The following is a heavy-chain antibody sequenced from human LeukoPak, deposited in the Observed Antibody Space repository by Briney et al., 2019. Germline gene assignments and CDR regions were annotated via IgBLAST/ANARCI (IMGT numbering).Heavy chain of an antibody. Sequence: ASVKVSCKASGYTFTGYYMHWVRQALGQGLEWMGWINPNSGGTNYAQKFQGRVTMTRDTSISTAYMELSRLRSDDTAVYYCARDLQHIVVVTATISRDYWGQGTLVTVSS. V-gene: IGHV1-2*02. CDR1: GYTFTGYY. J-gene: IGHJ4*02. D-gene: IGHD2-21*02. CDR2: INPNSGGT. CDR3: ARDLQHIVVVTATISRDY.